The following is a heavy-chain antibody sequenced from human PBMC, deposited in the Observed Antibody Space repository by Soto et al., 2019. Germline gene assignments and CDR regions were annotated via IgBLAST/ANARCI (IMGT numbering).Heavy chain of an antibody. V-gene: IGHV4-59*12. CDR1: GGSISSYY. CDR2: IYYSGST. J-gene: IGHJ3*02. CDR3: ARDRKHVLRFLEWSPRAFDI. D-gene: IGHD3-3*01. Sequence: PSETLSLTCTVSGGSISSYYWSWIRQPPGKGLDWIGYIYYSGSTNYNPSLKSRVTISVDTSKNQFSLKLSSVTAADTAVYYCARDRKHVLRFLEWSPRAFDIWGQGTMVTVSS.